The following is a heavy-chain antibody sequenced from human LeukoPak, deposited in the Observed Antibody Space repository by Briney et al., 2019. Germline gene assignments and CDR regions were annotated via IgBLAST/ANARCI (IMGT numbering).Heavy chain of an antibody. Sequence: PGGSLRLSCAASGFTFTDYAMGWVRQAPGKGLEWVSLISGSGATTYYAVSVKGRVTISRDNSKNTLYLQMNSLRAEDTAVYYCAKGIAAADHNFDYWGQGTLVTVSS. CDR2: ISGSGATT. CDR1: GFTFTDYA. V-gene: IGHV3-23*01. J-gene: IGHJ4*02. D-gene: IGHD6-13*01. CDR3: AKGIAAADHNFDY.